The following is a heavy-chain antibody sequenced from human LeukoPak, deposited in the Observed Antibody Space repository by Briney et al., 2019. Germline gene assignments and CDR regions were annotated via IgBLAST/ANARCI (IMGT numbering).Heavy chain of an antibody. CDR2: IYYSGST. J-gene: IGHJ4*02. D-gene: IGHD4-17*01. V-gene: IGHV4-30-4*01. Sequence: SETLSLTCTVSGGSISSGDYYWRWIRQPPGKGLEWIGYIYYSGSTYYNPSLKSRVIISVDTSKNQFSLKLSSVTAADTAVYYCARDYDYGYYFDYWGQGTLVTVSS. CDR1: GGSISSGDYY. CDR3: ARDYDYGYYFDY.